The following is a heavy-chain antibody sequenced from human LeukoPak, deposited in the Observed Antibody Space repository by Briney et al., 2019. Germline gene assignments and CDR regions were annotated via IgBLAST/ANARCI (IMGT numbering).Heavy chain of an antibody. J-gene: IGHJ4*02. V-gene: IGHV1-8*03. CDR1: GYTFTSYD. CDR2: MNPNSGNT. CDR3: ARRIAVAGYFDY. Sequence: ASVKVSCKASGYTFTSYDINWVRQATGQGLEWMGWMNPNSGNTGYAQKFQGRVTITGNTSISTAYMELSSLRSDDTAVYYCARRIAVAGYFDYWGQGTLVTVSS. D-gene: IGHD6-19*01.